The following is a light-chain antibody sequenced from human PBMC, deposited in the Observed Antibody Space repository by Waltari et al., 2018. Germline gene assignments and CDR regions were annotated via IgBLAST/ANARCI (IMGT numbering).Light chain of an antibody. CDR3: AIWDNTLNGVL. Sequence: QSVLTQPPSVSEAARKSVTISCSGSSSNIGSNRCSRYQQLPGTAPKLLIFYNDRRASGVSDRFSASTSGTSASLAISGLQTEDEADYYCAIWDNTLNGVLFGGGTRLTVL. CDR2: YND. J-gene: IGLJ7*01. CDR1: SSNIGSNR. V-gene: IGLV1-36*01.